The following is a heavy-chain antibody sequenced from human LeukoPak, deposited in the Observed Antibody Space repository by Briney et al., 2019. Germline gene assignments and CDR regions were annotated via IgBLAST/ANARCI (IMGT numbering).Heavy chain of an antibody. J-gene: IGHJ5*02. D-gene: IGHD3-22*01. Sequence: SQTLSLTCTVSGGSISSGSYYWSWIRQPAGKGLEWIGRIYTSGSTIYNPSLKSRVTISVDTSKNQFSLKLSSVTAADTAVYYCARQDSSGYFNWFDPWGQGTLVTVSS. CDR1: GGSISSGSYY. CDR3: ARQDSSGYFNWFDP. V-gene: IGHV4-61*02. CDR2: IYTSGST.